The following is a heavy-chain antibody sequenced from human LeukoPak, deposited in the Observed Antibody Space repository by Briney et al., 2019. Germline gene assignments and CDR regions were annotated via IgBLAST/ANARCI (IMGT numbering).Heavy chain of an antibody. J-gene: IGHJ4*02. V-gene: IGHV3-7*03. Sequence: GGSLRLSCAASGFTFSSYWMSWVRQAPGNGLEWVANIKEDGSDKYYVDSVRGRFTISRDNAKNSLFLQMSSLRAEDTAVYYCARDFNPAGYSSAWATCAFWGQGTVVTVSS. CDR2: IKEDGSDK. CDR1: GFTFSSYW. D-gene: IGHD6-19*01. CDR3: ARDFNPAGYSSAWATCAF.